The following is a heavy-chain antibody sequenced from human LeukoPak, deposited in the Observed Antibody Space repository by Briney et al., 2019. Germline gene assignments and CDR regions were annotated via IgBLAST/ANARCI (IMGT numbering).Heavy chain of an antibody. V-gene: IGHV3-30*03. Sequence: PGGSLRLSCAASGFTFSSYWMSWVRQAPGKGLEWVAILSYDGNNKYYADSVEGRFTISRDNSKNTLYLQMNSLRAEDTAVYYCARDWARYSETYYFDYWGQGTLVTVSS. CDR1: GFTFSSYW. CDR2: LSYDGNNK. CDR3: ARDWARYSETYYFDY. D-gene: IGHD1-26*01. J-gene: IGHJ4*02.